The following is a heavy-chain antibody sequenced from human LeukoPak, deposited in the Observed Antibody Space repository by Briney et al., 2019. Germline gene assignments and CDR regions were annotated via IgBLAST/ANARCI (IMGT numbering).Heavy chain of an antibody. CDR1: GGTFSSYA. V-gene: IGHV1-69*13. Sequence: ASVKVSCKASGGTFSSYAISWVRQAPGQGLEWMGGIIPIFGTANYAQKFQGRVTITADESTSTAYMELSSLRSDDTAVYYCARDGLGPFDYWGQGTLVTVSS. D-gene: IGHD3/OR15-3a*01. J-gene: IGHJ4*02. CDR2: IIPIFGTA. CDR3: ARDGLGPFDY.